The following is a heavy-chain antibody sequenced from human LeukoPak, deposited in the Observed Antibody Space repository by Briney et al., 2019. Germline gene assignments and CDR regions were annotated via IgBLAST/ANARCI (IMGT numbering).Heavy chain of an antibody. CDR3: ARLGGSYYNGYYYYYMDV. D-gene: IGHD1-26*01. CDR2: IYYSGST. Sequence: SETVSLTRTVSCVSISSSRDYWGWLRRPPGKGVEWFVSIYYSGSTYYNPSLKSRVTISVDTSKNQFSLKLSSVTAADTAVYYCARLGGSYYNGYYYYYMDVWGKGTTVTVSS. J-gene: IGHJ6*03. CDR1: CVSISSSRDY. V-gene: IGHV4-39*01.